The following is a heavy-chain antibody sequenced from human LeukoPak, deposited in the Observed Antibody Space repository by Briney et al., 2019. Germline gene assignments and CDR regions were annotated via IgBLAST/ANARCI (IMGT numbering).Heavy chain of an antibody. J-gene: IGHJ4*02. CDR2: INHSGST. CDR3: AREEFEILTGYYQY. V-gene: IGHV4-34*01. Sequence: PSETLSLTCAVYGGSFSGYYWRWIRQPPGKGLEWIGEINHSGSTNYNPSLKSRVTISVDTSKNQFSLKLSSVTAADTAVYYCAREEFEILTGYYQYWGQGTLVTVSS. CDR1: GGSFSGYY. D-gene: IGHD3-9*01.